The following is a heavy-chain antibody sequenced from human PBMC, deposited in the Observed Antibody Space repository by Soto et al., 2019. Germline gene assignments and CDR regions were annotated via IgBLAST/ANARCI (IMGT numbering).Heavy chain of an antibody. CDR2: IHHTGTT. D-gene: IGHD1-26*01. J-gene: IGHJ5*02. CDR1: GGAIDSSNW. CDR3: ATGRPTLQTTRVFFDP. Sequence: QLQLQESGPGLVKPSGTLSLTCTVSGGAIDSSNWWTWVRQFPGKGLQWVGEIHHTGTTNYNPSLQIRINVSIDKSKRQFSMDLLSVTAAHTAIYYSATGRPTLQTTRVFFDPWGPGILVTVSS. V-gene: IGHV4-4*02.